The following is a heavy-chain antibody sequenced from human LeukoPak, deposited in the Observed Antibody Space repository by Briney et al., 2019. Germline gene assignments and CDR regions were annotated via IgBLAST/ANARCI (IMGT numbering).Heavy chain of an antibody. Sequence: SGGSLRLSCAASGFTFSSYWMSWVRQAPGKGLEWVANIKQDGSEKYYVDSVKGRFTISRDNAKNSLYLQMNSLRAEDTAVYYCAREVVVVITTSDAFDIWGQGTMVTVSS. J-gene: IGHJ3*02. CDR3: AREVVVVITTSDAFDI. V-gene: IGHV3-7*01. D-gene: IGHD3-22*01. CDR2: IKQDGSEK. CDR1: GFTFSSYW.